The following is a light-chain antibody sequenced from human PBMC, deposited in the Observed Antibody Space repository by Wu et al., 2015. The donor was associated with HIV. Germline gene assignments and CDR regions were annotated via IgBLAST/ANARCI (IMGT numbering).Light chain of an antibody. Sequence: SCRASQSVPAALTWYQQKPGQAPRVVIYGGSTRATGIPDRFSGSASGTDFTLTISRLEPEDFAVYYCQQYDRSPPLYSFGQGTKLEIK. J-gene: IGKJ2*03. CDR3: QQYDRSPPLYS. V-gene: IGKV3-20*01. CDR1: QSVPAAL. CDR2: GGS.